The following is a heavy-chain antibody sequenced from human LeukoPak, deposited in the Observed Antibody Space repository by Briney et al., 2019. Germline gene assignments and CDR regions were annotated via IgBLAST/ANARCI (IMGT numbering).Heavy chain of an antibody. CDR3: ALTYRGYNYGPFDY. D-gene: IGHD5-18*01. CDR2: INTDGSTT. V-gene: IGHV3-74*01. CDR1: GFAFSKYW. J-gene: IGHJ4*02. Sequence: GGSLRLSCTVSGFAFSKYWMHWVRQAPGKGLVWVSHINTDGSTTTYADSVKDRFTTSRDNAKNTLYLQMNSLRAEDTAVYYCALTYRGYNYGPFDYWGQGTLVAVSS.